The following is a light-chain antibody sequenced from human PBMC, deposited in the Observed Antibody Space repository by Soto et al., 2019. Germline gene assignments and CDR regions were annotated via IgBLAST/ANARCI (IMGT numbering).Light chain of an antibody. CDR3: SSYRSSNTLYV. CDR1: SSDVGDYNF. CDR2: EVT. Sequence: QSALTQPASVSGSPGQSITISCTGTSSDVGDYNFVSWYQQHPGKAPKLMIFEVTNRPSGVSNRFSGSKSGNTASLTISGLQAEDEADYYCSSYRSSNTLYVFGTGTKVTVL. J-gene: IGLJ1*01. V-gene: IGLV2-14*01.